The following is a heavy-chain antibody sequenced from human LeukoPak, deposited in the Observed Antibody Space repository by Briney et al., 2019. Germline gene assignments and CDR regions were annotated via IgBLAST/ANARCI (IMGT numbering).Heavy chain of an antibody. V-gene: IGHV3-74*01. D-gene: IGHD3-16*01. CDR3: ARGGQGAVDY. J-gene: IGHJ4*02. CDR2: INNDGGVT. Sequence: GSLRISFAASGFTFRNHWVHRVRQAPGKGPVWVSFINNDGGVTSYADSVKGRFTISRDNAKNTLYLQMNSLRAEDTAMYYCARGGQGAVDYWGPGALVTVSS. CDR1: GFTFRNHW.